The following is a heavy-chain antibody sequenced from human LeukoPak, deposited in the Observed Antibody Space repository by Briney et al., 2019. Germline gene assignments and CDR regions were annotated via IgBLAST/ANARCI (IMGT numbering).Heavy chain of an antibody. J-gene: IGHJ3*02. Sequence: ASVKVSCKASGYTFTDYYMHWVRQAPGQGLEWMGWINPNSGGTNYAQKFQGRVTMTRDTSISTAYMELSRLRSDDTAFYYCATSTYSSSWYEAFDIWGQGTMVTVSS. CDR3: ATSTYSSSWYEAFDI. CDR2: INPNSGGT. V-gene: IGHV1-2*02. D-gene: IGHD6-13*01. CDR1: GYTFTDYY.